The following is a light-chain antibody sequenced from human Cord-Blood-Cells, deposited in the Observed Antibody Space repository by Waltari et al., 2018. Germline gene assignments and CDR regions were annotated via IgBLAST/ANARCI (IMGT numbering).Light chain of an antibody. V-gene: IGLV3-21*04. J-gene: IGLJ3*02. CDR3: QVWDSSSDHRV. CDR1: NIGSKS. CDR2: YDS. Sequence: SVLTQPPSVSVAPGKTARITCGGNNIGSKSVHWYQQRPGQAPVLVIYYDSDRHSGIPERFSGSNSGNTATLTISRVEAGDEADYYCQVWDSSSDHRVFGGGTKLTVL.